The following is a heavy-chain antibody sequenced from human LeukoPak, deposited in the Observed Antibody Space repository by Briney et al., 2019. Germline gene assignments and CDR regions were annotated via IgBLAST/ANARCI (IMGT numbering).Heavy chain of an antibody. Sequence: SETLSLTCTVSGGSISSSSYYWSWIRQPPGKGLEWIGYIYYSGSTNYNPSLKSRVTISVDTSKNQFSLKLSSVTAADTAVYYCARVGEDYYYYYMDVWGKGTTVTVSS. CDR3: ARVGEDYYYYYMDV. CDR2: IYYSGST. V-gene: IGHV4-61*01. J-gene: IGHJ6*03. CDR1: GGSISSSSYY. D-gene: IGHD1-26*01.